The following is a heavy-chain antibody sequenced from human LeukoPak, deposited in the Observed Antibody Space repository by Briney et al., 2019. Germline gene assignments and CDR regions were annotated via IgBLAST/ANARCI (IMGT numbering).Heavy chain of an antibody. D-gene: IGHD4-17*01. Sequence: GRSLRLSCAASGFTFSSYAMHWVRQAAGKGLEWVAVVSYDGSNKYYADSVKGRFTISRDNSKNTLYLQMNSLRAEDTAVYYCASDPPGDYGLGFWGQGTLVTVSS. CDR1: GFTFSSYA. CDR2: VSYDGSNK. J-gene: IGHJ4*02. CDR3: ASDPPGDYGLGF. V-gene: IGHV3-30-3*01.